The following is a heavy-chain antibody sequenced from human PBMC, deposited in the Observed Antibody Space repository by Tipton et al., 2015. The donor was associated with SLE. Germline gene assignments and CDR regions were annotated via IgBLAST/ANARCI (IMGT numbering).Heavy chain of an antibody. Sequence: TLSLTCTVSGGSISSSSYYWGWIRQPPGKGLEWIGSIYYSGSTNYNPSLKSRVTISVDTSKNQFSLKLSSVTAADTAVYYCARQPAAAGIYYGMDVWGQGTTVTVSS. J-gene: IGHJ6*02. D-gene: IGHD6-13*01. V-gene: IGHV4-39*01. CDR3: ARQPAAAGIYYGMDV. CDR1: GGSISSSSYY. CDR2: IYYSGST.